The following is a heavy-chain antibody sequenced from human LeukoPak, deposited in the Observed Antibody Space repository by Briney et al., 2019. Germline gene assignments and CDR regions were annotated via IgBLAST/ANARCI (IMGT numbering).Heavy chain of an antibody. CDR2: IYYSGST. V-gene: IGHV4-59*08. D-gene: IGHD5-18*01. Sequence: SETLSLTCTVSGGSISSYYWSWIRQPPGKGLEWIGYIYYSGSTNYSPSLKSRVTISVDTSKNQFSLKLRSVTAADTAVYYCARPGVGSGRYGAFDIWGQGTLVIVSS. CDR3: ARPGVGSGRYGAFDI. CDR1: GGSISSYY. J-gene: IGHJ3*02.